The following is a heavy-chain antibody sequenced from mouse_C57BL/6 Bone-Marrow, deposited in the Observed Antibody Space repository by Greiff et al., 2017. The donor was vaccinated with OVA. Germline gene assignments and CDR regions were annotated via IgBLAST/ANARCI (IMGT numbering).Heavy chain of an antibody. CDR2: IHPNSGST. D-gene: IGHD1-1*01. Sequence: VQLQQPGAELVKPGASVKLSCKASGYTFTSYWMHWVKQRPGQGLEWIGMIHPNSGSTNYNEKFKSKATLTVDKSSSTAYMQLSSLTSEDSAVYYCARRRYYGRYAMDYWGQGTSVTVSS. CDR3: ARRRYYGRYAMDY. J-gene: IGHJ4*01. CDR1: GYTFTSYW. V-gene: IGHV1-64*01.